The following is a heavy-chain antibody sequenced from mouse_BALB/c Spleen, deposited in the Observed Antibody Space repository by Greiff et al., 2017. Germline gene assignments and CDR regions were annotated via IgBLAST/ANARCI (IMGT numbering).Heavy chain of an antibody. J-gene: IGHJ2*01. CDR1: GFTFSSFG. V-gene: IGHV5-17*02. Sequence: EVKVVESGGGLVQPGGSRKLSCAASGFTFSSFGMHWVRQAPEKGLEWVAYISSGSSTIYYADTVKGRFTISRDNPKNTLFLQMTSLRSEDTAMYYCARGIWGYGYDLDYWGQGTTLTVSS. CDR2: ISSGSSTI. CDR3: ARGIWGYGYDLDY. D-gene: IGHD2-2*01.